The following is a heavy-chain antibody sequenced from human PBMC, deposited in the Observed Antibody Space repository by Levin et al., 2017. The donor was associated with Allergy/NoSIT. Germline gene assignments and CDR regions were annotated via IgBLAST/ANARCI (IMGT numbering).Heavy chain of an antibody. V-gene: IGHV3-20*01. J-gene: IGHJ3*02. D-gene: IGHD2-15*01. CDR2: INWNGGST. CDR3: ARENHCSGGSCYLGNHDAFDI. Sequence: AASVKVSCAASGFTFDDYGMSWVRQAPGKGLEWVSGINWNGGSTGYADSVKGRFTISRDNAKNSLYLQMNSLRAEDTALYHCARENHCSGGSCYLGNHDAFDIWGQGTMVTVSS. CDR1: GFTFDDYG.